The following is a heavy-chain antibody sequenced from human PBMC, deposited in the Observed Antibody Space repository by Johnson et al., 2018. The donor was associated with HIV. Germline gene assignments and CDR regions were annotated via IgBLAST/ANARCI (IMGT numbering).Heavy chain of an antibody. J-gene: IGHJ3*02. V-gene: IGHV3-7*01. Sequence: FSSYWMSWVRQAPGKGLEWVANIKQDATEKYYVDSVKGRFTISRDNAKNSLFLQMNSLRAEDTAVYYCARLTYNFNSRLGAFDIWGQGTMVTVSS. CDR1: FSSYW. CDR3: ARLTYNFNSRLGAFDI. CDR2: IKQDATEK. D-gene: IGHD1-20*01.